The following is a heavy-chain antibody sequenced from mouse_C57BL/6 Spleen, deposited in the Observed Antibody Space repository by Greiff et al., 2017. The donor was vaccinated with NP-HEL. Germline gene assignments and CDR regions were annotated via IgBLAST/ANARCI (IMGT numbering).Heavy chain of an antibody. CDR1: GYTFTSYW. Sequence: QVQLQQPGAELVKPGASVKLSCKASGYTFTSYWMHWVKQRPGHGLEWIGMIHPNSGSTNYNEKFKSKATLTVDKSSSTAYMQLSSLTSEDSAVYYCARSPHYYGSSYYWYFDVWGTGTTVTVSS. CDR3: ARSPHYYGSSYYWYFDV. J-gene: IGHJ1*03. CDR2: IHPNSGST. D-gene: IGHD1-1*01. V-gene: IGHV1-64*01.